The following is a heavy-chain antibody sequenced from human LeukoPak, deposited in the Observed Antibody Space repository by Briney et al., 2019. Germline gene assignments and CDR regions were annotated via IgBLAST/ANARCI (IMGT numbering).Heavy chain of an antibody. CDR1: GGSISSGDYY. V-gene: IGHV4-30-4*01. CDR2: IYYSGST. D-gene: IGHD3-10*01. J-gene: IGHJ5*02. CDR3: ARLNGSGNWFDP. Sequence: SQTLSLTCTVSGGSISSGDYYWSWIRQPPGKGLEWIGYIYYSGSTNYNPSLKSRVTISVDTSKNQFSLKLSSVTAADTAVYYCARLNGSGNWFDPWGQGTLVTVPS.